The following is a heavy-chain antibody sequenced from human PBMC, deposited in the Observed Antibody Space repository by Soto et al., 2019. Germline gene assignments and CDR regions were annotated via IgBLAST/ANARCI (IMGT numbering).Heavy chain of an antibody. D-gene: IGHD3-10*02. CDR2: INAGNGNT. CDR1: GYIFNSHA. V-gene: IGHV1-3*01. J-gene: IGHJ5*02. CDR3: ARDQSGIGYYVDWFDP. Sequence: ASVKVSCKASGYIFNSHAMHWVRQAPGQRLEWMGWINAGNGNTYYSQNFKDRVTFTRDTIVTTVFMELTSLTSEDTAVYYCARDQSGIGYYVDWFDPWGQGTLVTVSS.